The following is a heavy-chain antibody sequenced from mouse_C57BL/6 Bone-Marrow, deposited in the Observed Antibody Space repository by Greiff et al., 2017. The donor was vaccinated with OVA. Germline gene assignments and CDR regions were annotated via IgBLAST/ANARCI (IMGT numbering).Heavy chain of an antibody. J-gene: IGHJ1*03. CDR1: GYTFTSYG. V-gene: IGHV1-81*01. Sequence: VQLQQSGAELARPGASVKLSCTASGYTFTSYGISWVKQRPGPGLEWIGEIYPRSGNTYYNEKFKGKATLTADKSSSTAYMELRSLTSEDSAVYFCARGYYYGSSWYFDVWGTGTTVTVSS. CDR3: ARGYYYGSSWYFDV. CDR2: IYPRSGNT. D-gene: IGHD1-1*01.